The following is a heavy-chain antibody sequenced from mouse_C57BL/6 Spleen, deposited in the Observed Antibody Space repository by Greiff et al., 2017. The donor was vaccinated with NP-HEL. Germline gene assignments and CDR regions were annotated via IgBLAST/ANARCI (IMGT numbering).Heavy chain of an antibody. CDR3: ARDRDYYGSSPNYAMDY. J-gene: IGHJ4*01. V-gene: IGHV5-4*01. D-gene: IGHD1-1*01. Sequence: EVMLVESGGGLVKPGGSLKLSCAASGFTFSSYAMSWVRQTPEKRLEWVATISDGGSYTYYPDNVKGRFTISRDNAKNNLYLQMSHLKSEDTAMYYCARDRDYYGSSPNYAMDYWGQGTSVTVSS. CDR1: GFTFSSYA. CDR2: ISDGGSYT.